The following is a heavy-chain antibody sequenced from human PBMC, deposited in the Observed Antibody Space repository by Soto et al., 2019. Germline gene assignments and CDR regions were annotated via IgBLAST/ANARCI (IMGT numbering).Heavy chain of an antibody. Sequence: QVQLVQSGAEVKKPGASVKVSCKASGYTFTSYDINWVRQATGQGLEWMGWMNPNSGNTGYAHKFLRRVTMTRNTSISTAYMELSSLRSEDTAVYYCAFDILTGRSYGMDVWGQGTTVTVSS. V-gene: IGHV1-8*01. CDR2: MNPNSGNT. D-gene: IGHD3-9*01. CDR3: AFDILTGRSYGMDV. J-gene: IGHJ6*02. CDR1: GYTFTSYD.